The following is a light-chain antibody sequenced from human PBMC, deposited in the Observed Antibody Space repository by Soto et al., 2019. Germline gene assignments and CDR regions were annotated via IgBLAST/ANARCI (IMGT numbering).Light chain of an antibody. V-gene: IGLV1-44*01. CDR2: SNN. CDR1: SSNIGSNT. Sequence: QSVLTQPPSASGTPGQRVTISCSGSSSNIGSNTVNWYQKLPGTAPELLIYSNNQRPSGVPDRFSGSKSGTSASLAISGLQSKDEADYYCAAWDDSLDGHVVFGGGTKLTVL. J-gene: IGLJ2*01. CDR3: AAWDDSLDGHVV.